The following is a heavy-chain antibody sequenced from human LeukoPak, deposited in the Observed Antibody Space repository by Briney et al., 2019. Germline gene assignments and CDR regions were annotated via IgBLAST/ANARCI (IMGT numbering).Heavy chain of an antibody. CDR1: GGSFSGYC. V-gene: IGHV4-34*01. J-gene: IGHJ4*02. Sequence: SETLSLTCAVDGGSFSGYCWRWIRQPPGKGREWIGEINHSGSTNYNPSLKSRVTISVDTSKNQSSLKLSSVTAADTAVYYCARTYSGYDYGLPNFDYWGQGTLVTVSS. CDR2: INHSGST. D-gene: IGHD5-12*01. CDR3: ARTYSGYDYGLPNFDY.